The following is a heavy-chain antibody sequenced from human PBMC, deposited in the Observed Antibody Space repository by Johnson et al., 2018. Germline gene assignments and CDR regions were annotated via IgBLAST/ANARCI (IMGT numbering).Heavy chain of an antibody. D-gene: IGHD4-17*01. Sequence: QVQLVESGGGVVQPGRSLRLSCAASGFTFSSYGMHWVRQAPGKGLEWVAVIWYDGSNKYYADSVKGRFTISRDNSKNTLYLQMNGRRAEETAGYYCARSQAAYYGDYVGAESFQHGGQGTLVTVSS. V-gene: IGHV3-33*08. J-gene: IGHJ1*01. CDR1: GFTFSSYG. CDR2: IWYDGSNK. CDR3: ARSQAAYYGDYVGAESFQH.